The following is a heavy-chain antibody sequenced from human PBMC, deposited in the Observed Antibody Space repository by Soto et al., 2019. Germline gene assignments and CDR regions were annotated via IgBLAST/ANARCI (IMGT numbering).Heavy chain of an antibody. Sequence: SLKISCAASGFTFSSYGMHWVRQAPGKGLEWVAVIWYDGSNKYYADSVKGRFTISRDNSKNTLYLQMNSLRAEDTAVYYCARDGGWELSGPLDYWGQGTLVTVSS. CDR1: GFTFSSYG. D-gene: IGHD1-26*01. J-gene: IGHJ4*02. V-gene: IGHV3-33*01. CDR2: IWYDGSNK. CDR3: ARDGGWELSGPLDY.